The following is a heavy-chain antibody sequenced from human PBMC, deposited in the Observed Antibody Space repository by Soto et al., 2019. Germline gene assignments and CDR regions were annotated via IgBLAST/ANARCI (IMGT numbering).Heavy chain of an antibody. D-gene: IGHD6-6*01. CDR3: ARMATCRSSNWFDP. V-gene: IGHV1-8*01. J-gene: IGHJ5*02. CDR1: GYSFTNNE. Sequence: SVKVSWEASGYSFTNNEVSWVRQATGQGLEWMGWMNPGSGDTGYAQKFQGRVTMTRVISTATAYMELSSLRSDDTASYHCARMATCRSSNWFDPWGQGPLVTVSA. CDR2: MNPGSGDT.